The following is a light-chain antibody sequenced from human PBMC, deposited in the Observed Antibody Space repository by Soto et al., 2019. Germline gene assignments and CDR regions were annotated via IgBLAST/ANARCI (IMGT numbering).Light chain of an antibody. J-gene: IGKJ2*01. CDR3: QQYNNWPPNT. V-gene: IGKV3-15*01. Sequence: EIVITQSPATLSVSPGDRATLSCRASQSVNGNLAWYQQRPGQAPRLLISGTSTRATGIPARFSGSGSGTEFTLTISSLQSEDFAVYYCQQYNNWPPNTFGQGTKVDIK. CDR1: QSVNGN. CDR2: GTS.